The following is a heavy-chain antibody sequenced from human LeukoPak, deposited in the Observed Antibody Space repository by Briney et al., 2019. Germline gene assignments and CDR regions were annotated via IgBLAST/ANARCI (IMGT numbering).Heavy chain of an antibody. CDR1: GGTFSSYA. D-gene: IGHD2-15*01. CDR3: ARGPQGGSCYDY. J-gene: IGHJ4*02. V-gene: IGHV1-69*04. Sequence: SVKVSCEASGGTFSSYAISWVRQAPGQGLEWMGRIIPILGIANYAQKFQGRVTITADKSTSTAYMELSSLRSEDTAVYYCARGPQGGSCYDYWGQGTLVTVSS. CDR2: IIPILGIA.